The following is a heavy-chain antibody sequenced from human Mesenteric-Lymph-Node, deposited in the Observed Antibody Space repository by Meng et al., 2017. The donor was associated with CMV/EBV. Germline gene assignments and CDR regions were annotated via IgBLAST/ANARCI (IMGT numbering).Heavy chain of an antibody. Sequence: SETLSLTCTVSGGSISSSSYYWGWIRQPPGKGLEWIGSIYYSGSTHYNPSLKSRVTISVDTSNNQFSLKLSSVTAADTAVYYCARVGDIYDSSGYYYDCWGQGTLVTVSS. V-gene: IGHV4-39*07. CDR3: ARVGDIYDSSGYYYDC. D-gene: IGHD3-22*01. J-gene: IGHJ4*02. CDR1: GGSISSSSYY. CDR2: IYYSGST.